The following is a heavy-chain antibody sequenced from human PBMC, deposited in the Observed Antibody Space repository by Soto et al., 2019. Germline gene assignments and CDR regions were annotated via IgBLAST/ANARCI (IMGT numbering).Heavy chain of an antibody. CDR1: GFTFSSYA. D-gene: IGHD2-2*03. CDR2: ISYDGSNE. CDR3: ARDQQGWILGAAFDI. Sequence: QVQLVESGGGVVQPGRSLRLSCAASGFTFSSYAMHWVRQAPGKGLEWVAVISYDGSNEYYADSVKGRFTISRVNSKNTLYLKMNSLRAEDTAVYYCARDQQGWILGAAFDIWGQVTMVTVSS. V-gene: IGHV3-30-3*01. J-gene: IGHJ3*02.